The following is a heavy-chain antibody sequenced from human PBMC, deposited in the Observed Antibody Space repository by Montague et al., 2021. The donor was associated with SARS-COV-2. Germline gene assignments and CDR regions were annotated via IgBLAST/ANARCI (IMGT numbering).Heavy chain of an antibody. V-gene: IGHV4-34*01. CDR2: INYNERT. J-gene: IGHJ2*01. CDR3: ARGTGQHITIFEIVSNYWYYDV. D-gene: IGHD3-3*01. CDR1: GGPIGDYY. Sequence: SETLSLTCAVYGGPIGDYYWGWIRQPPGNGLEWIGDINYNERTNYSPSLKSRVALSVDKSKNQFSLRLNSVTTADTAVYYCARGTGQHITIFEIVSNYWYYDVWGRGTLVTVSS.